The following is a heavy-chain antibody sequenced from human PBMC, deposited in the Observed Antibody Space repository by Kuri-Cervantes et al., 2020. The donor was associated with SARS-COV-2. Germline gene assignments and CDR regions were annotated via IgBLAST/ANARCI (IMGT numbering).Heavy chain of an antibody. Sequence: GESLKISCVVSGFTFSSYEMNWVRQAPGKGLEWLSYISRRSDTIFYADSVKGRFTISRDNTKNSLYLQMNSLRDDDTAIYYCARGGYSYSYYFDYWGQGTLVTVSS. D-gene: IGHD5-18*01. CDR2: ISRRSDTI. CDR3: ARGGYSYSYYFDY. CDR1: GFTFSSYE. J-gene: IGHJ4*02. V-gene: IGHV3-48*03.